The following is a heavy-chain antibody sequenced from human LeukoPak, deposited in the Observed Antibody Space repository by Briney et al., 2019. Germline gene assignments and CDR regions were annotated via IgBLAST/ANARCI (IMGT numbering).Heavy chain of an antibody. D-gene: IGHD6-6*01. J-gene: IGHJ4*02. CDR1: GGSFSGYY. CDR2: INHSGST. Sequence: PSETLSLTCAVYGGSFSGYYWSWIRQPPGKGLEWIGEINHSGSTNYNPSLKSRVTISVDTSKNQFSLKLSSVTAADTAVYYCAAGPDSSSPTFDYWGQRTLVTVSS. V-gene: IGHV4-34*01. CDR3: AAGPDSSSPTFDY.